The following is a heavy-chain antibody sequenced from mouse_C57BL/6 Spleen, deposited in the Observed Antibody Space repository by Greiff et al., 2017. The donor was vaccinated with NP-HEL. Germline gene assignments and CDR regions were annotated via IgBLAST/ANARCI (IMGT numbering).Heavy chain of an antibody. V-gene: IGHV1-39*01. CDR3: ARGRYYDDYYYAMDY. Sequence: EVKLQESGPELVKPGASVKISCKASGYSFTDYNMNWVKQSNGKSLEWIGVINPNYGTTSYNQKFKGKATLTVDQSSSTAYMQLNSLTSEDSAVYYCARGRYYDDYYYAMDYWGQGTSVTVSS. J-gene: IGHJ4*01. CDR1: GYSFTDYN. D-gene: IGHD2-4*01. CDR2: INPNYGTT.